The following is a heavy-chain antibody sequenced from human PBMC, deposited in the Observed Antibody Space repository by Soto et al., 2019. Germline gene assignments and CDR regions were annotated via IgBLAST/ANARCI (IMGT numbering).Heavy chain of an antibody. Sequence: EVQLLESGGGLVQPGGSLRLSCAASGFTFSSYAMSWVRQAPGKGLEWVSAISGSGGSTYYADSVKGRFTISRDNSKNTLYLQMNSLRAEDTAVYYCANRGSYDLDAFDIWGQGTMVTVSS. CDR2: ISGSGGST. CDR1: GFTFSSYA. V-gene: IGHV3-23*01. D-gene: IGHD3-10*01. CDR3: ANRGSYDLDAFDI. J-gene: IGHJ3*02.